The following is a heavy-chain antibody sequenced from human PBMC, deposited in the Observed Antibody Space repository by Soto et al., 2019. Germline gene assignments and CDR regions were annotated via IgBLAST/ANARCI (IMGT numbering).Heavy chain of an antibody. V-gene: IGHV1-69*01. D-gene: IGHD2-21*02. J-gene: IGHJ4*02. CDR3: ARGLYCGGGCYSHFDY. CDR1: GGTFSNYP. CDR2: IIPIFGTT. Sequence: VQLVQSGAEVKKPGSSVKVSCKASGGTFSNYPFIWVRQAPGQGLDWMGGIIPIFGTTDYGQRFQGRVTITADESTNTAYKELSSLRSDDTAVYYCARGLYCGGGCYSHFDYWGQGTLVNVSS.